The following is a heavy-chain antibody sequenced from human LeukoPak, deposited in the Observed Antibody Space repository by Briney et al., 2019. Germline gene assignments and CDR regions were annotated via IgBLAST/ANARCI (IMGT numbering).Heavy chain of an antibody. Sequence: GGSLRLSCAAPGFTFSSYGMHWVRQAPGKGLEWVTFIRDDGSNKYYADSVKGRFIISRDNSKNTLYVQMNSLRAEDTAVYYCAKDASGYEFDYWGQGTLVTVSS. D-gene: IGHD5-12*01. CDR3: AKDASGYEFDY. CDR2: IRDDGSNK. CDR1: GFTFSSYG. J-gene: IGHJ4*02. V-gene: IGHV3-30*02.